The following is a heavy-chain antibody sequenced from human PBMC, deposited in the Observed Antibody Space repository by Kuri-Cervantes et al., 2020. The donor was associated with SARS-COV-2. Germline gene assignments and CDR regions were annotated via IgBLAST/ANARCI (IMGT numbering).Heavy chain of an antibody. V-gene: IGHV3-21*01. CDR2: ISSSSSYI. Sequence: GESLKISCAASGFTFDDYAMNWVRQAPGKGLEWVSSISSSSSYIYYADSVKGRFTISRDNAKNSLYLQMNSLRAEDTAVYYCARAGRWLQSTPFDYWGQGTLVTVSS. D-gene: IGHD5-24*01. CDR3: ARAGRWLQSTPFDY. CDR1: GFTFDDYA. J-gene: IGHJ4*02.